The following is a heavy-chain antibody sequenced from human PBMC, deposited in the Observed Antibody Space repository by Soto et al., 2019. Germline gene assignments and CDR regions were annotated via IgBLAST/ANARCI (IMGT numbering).Heavy chain of an antibody. CDR2: IITIFGTA. D-gene: IGHD6-6*01. CDR1: GGTFSSYA. CDR3: AGGYIGSKITYSRSSLCYHYRMDV. J-gene: IGHJ6*02. Sequence: QVQLVQSGAEVKKPGSSVKVSCKASGGTFSSYAISWVRQAPGQGREWMGGIITIFGTANYAQKFQGRVTITADKSTSTSYMELSSLRSEDTAVYYCAGGYIGSKITYSRSSLCYHYRMDVWGQGTTVTVSS. V-gene: IGHV1-69*06.